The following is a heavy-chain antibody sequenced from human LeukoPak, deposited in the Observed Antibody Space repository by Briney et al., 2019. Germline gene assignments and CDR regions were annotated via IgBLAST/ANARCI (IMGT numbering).Heavy chain of an antibody. CDR2: ISHDGSNK. Sequence: PGGPLRLSCAASAFTLASNPMHGVRQAPGKGLEGVAVISHDGSNKFYTDSVKGRFTISRDNSKNTLYLQMNRRRGEDTALYYCARVSGGYYFDDWGQGNLVIVSS. CDR1: AFTLASNP. CDR3: ARVSGGYYFDD. V-gene: IGHV3-30-3*01. D-gene: IGHD3-16*01. J-gene: IGHJ4*02.